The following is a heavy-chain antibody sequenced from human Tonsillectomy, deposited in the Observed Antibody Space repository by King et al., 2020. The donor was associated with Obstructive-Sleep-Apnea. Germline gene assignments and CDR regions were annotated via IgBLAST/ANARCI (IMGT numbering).Heavy chain of an antibody. CDR2: ISYDVSNK. V-gene: IGHV3-30*03. CDR1: GFTFSSYD. Sequence: QLVQSGGGVVQPGTSLRLSCAASGFTFSSYDMYWVRQAPGKGLEWVAVISYDVSNKNYAVSVKGRFTISRDNSKNTLYLQMNSLRAEDTAVYYCVSSCRHHYYYYGMDVWGQGTMVTVSS. CDR3: VSSCRHHYYYYGMDV. J-gene: IGHJ6*02.